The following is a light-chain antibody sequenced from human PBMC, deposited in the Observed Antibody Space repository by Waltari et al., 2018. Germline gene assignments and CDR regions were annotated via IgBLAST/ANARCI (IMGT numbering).Light chain of an antibody. Sequence: QSVLTQPPSASGTPGQRVTLPCSGSSSNIGRNTVNWYQQLPGTAPKLLIYSNNQRPSGVPDRFSGSKSGTSASLAISGLQSEDEADYYCAAWDDSLNGWVFGGGTKLTVL. CDR1: SSNIGRNT. V-gene: IGLV1-44*01. CDR2: SNN. CDR3: AAWDDSLNGWV. J-gene: IGLJ3*02.